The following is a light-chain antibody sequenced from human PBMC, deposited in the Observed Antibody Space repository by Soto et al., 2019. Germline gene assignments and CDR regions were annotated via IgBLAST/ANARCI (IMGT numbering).Light chain of an antibody. CDR3: SSYTSSSTYV. CDR2: DVS. Sequence: QSALTQPASVSGSPGQSIAISCTGTSSDVGGYNYVSWYQQHPGKAPKLMVYDVSNRPSGVSNRFSGSKSGNTASLSISGLLTADEADYYCSSYTSSSTYVFGPGTKLTVL. J-gene: IGLJ1*01. V-gene: IGLV2-14*01. CDR1: SSDVGGYNY.